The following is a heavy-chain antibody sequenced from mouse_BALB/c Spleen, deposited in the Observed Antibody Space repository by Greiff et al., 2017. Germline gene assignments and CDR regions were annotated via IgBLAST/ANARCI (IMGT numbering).Heavy chain of an antibody. V-gene: IGHV2-6-7*01. Sequence: VKLVESGPGLVAPSQSLSITCTVSGFSLTGYGVNWVRQPPGKGLEWLGMIWGDGSTDYNSALKSRLSISKVNSKSQVFLKMNSLQTDDTARYYCARDYYYGSSPFAYWGQGTLVTVSA. CDR2: IWGDGST. CDR1: GFSLTGYG. J-gene: IGHJ3*01. D-gene: IGHD1-1*01. CDR3: ARDYYYGSSPFAY.